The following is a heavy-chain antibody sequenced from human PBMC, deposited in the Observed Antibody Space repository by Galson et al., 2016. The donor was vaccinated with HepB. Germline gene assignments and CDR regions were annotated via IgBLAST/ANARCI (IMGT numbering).Heavy chain of an antibody. CDR1: GFAFSDYP. J-gene: IGHJ6*02. D-gene: IGHD1-1*01. V-gene: IGHV3-23*01. Sequence: SLRLSCAASGFAFSDYPMHWVRQAPGKGLEWVSAISAGDSGNKYYVDSVKGRFTISRDNSKNTLYLQMNGLRAEDTAVYYCAKRTTGTVGSVDIWGQGTTVTVSS. CDR2: ISAGDSGNK. CDR3: AKRTTGTVGSVDI.